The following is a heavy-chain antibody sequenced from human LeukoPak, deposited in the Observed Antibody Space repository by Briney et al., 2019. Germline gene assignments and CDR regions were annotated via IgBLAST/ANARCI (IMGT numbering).Heavy chain of an antibody. Sequence: GGSLRLSCAASGFTLSSYAMSWVRQAPGKGLEWVSAISGSGGSTYYADSVKGRFTISRDNSKNTLYLQMNSLRAEDTAVYYCAKVVQYTAATGTGLDYWGQGTLVTVSS. V-gene: IGHV3-23*01. CDR2: ISGSGGST. CDR1: GFTLSSYA. D-gene: IGHD6-13*01. CDR3: AKVVQYTAATGTGLDY. J-gene: IGHJ4*02.